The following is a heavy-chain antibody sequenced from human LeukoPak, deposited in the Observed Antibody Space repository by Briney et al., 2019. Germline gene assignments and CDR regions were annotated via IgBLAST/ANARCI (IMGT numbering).Heavy chain of an antibody. J-gene: IGHJ4*02. CDR3: ARELVRSSWSYYFDY. Sequence: GGSLRLSCAASGFTFSTYSMNWVRQAPGKGLEWVSYISSTGSTIHHAESLKGRFTISRDNAKNSLYLQMNSLRDEDAAVYYCARELVRSSWSYYFDYWGQGTLVTVSS. V-gene: IGHV3-48*02. CDR1: GFTFSTYS. D-gene: IGHD6-13*01. CDR2: ISSTGSTI.